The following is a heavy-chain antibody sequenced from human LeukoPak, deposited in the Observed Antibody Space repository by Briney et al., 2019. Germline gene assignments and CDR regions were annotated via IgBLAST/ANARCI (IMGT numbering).Heavy chain of an antibody. Sequence: SETLSLTCAVYGGSFSGYYWSWIRQPPGKGLEWIGEINHSGSTNYNPSLKSRVTISVDTSKNQFSLKLSSVTAADTAVYYCARSFLAYYYDSSGPTEDYWGQGTLVTVSS. J-gene: IGHJ4*02. V-gene: IGHV4-34*01. CDR1: GGSFSGYY. CDR3: ARSFLAYYYDSSGPTEDY. D-gene: IGHD3-22*01. CDR2: INHSGST.